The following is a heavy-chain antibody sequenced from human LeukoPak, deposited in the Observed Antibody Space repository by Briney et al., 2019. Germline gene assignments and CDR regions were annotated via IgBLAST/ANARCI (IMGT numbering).Heavy chain of an antibody. CDR3: ARGIVDTAMRHYYYMDV. D-gene: IGHD5-18*01. V-gene: IGHV4-61*02. CDR1: GGSISSGSYY. Sequence: PSQTLPLTCTVSGGSISSGSYYWSWIRQPAGKGLEWIGRIYTSGSTNYNPSLKSRVTISVDTSKNQFSLKLSSVTAADTAVYYCARGIVDTAMRHYYYMDVWGKGTTVTVSS. J-gene: IGHJ6*03. CDR2: IYTSGST.